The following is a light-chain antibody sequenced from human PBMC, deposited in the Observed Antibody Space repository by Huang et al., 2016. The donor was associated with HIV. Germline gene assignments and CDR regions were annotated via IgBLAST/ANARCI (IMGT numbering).Light chain of an antibody. CDR3: LQYYDWPPWT. J-gene: IGKJ1*01. CDR2: GAS. Sequence: ETVMTQSPASLSLSPGERATLSCRAGQNVYSNLAWYQHKPGQAPRRLIYGASTRATGVPARFSGSGSGTEFALTISSLQSEDFAVYYCLQYYDWPPWTFGQGTKVEIK. CDR1: QNVYSN. V-gene: IGKV3-15*01.